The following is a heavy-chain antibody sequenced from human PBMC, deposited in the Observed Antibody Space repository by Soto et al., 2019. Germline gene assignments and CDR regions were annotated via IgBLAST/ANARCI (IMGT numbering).Heavy chain of an antibody. D-gene: IGHD3-22*01. CDR3: ARVGPAHYYDSSGYYSPLDY. V-gene: IGHV1-69*01. CDR2: IIPMFGTA. CDR1: GDTFSSYA. Sequence: QVQLVQSGAEVKKPGSSVKVSCTASGDTFSSYAINWVRQAPGQGLEWMGGIIPMFGTANYAQKFKGRVTITAGESTSTVDMELSSLRSEDTAVYYCARVGPAHYYDSSGYYSPLDYWGQGTLVTVSS. J-gene: IGHJ4*02.